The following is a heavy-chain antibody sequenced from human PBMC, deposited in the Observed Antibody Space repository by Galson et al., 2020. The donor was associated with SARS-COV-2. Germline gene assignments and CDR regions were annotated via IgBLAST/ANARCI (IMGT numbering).Heavy chain of an antibody. J-gene: IGHJ3*01. CDR1: GFSFSTYG. CDR2: IWFDGSNK. Sequence: GGSLRLSCAASGFSFSTYGMHWARQAPGKGLEWVAVIWFDGSNKYYRDSVKGRFTISRDNSQNTVHLQMDSLSAEDTGVYYCARDGRSRAFDFWGLGTMVTVSS. CDR3: ARDGRSRAFDF. V-gene: IGHV3-33*01. D-gene: IGHD2-15*01.